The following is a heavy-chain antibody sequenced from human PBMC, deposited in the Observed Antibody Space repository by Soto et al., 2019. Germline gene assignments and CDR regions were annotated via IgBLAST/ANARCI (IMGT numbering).Heavy chain of an antibody. D-gene: IGHD1-26*01. CDR3: ARDSGASSGSYGMDV. CDR2: IYHSWST. CDR1: GYSISSGYY. J-gene: IGHJ6*02. V-gene: IGHV4-38-2*02. Sequence: SETLSLTCAVSGYSISSGYYWGWIRQHPVKGLEWIGSIYHSWSTYYNPSLKSRVTISVDMSKNQFSLKLSSVTAADTAVYYCARDSGASSGSYGMDVWGQGTTVTVSS.